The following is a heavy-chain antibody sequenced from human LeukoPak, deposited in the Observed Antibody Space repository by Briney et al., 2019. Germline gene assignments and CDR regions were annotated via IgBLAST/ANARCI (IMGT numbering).Heavy chain of an antibody. V-gene: IGHV3-30*18. CDR1: GFTFSSYG. Sequence: PGRSLRLSCAASGFTFSSYGMHWVRQAPGKGLEWVAAISYDGRNKEYADSVKGRFTISRDDSKNTLYVQMNSLRAEDTAVYYCAKDRGYSHGFEYWGQGTLVTISS. CDR2: ISYDGRNK. J-gene: IGHJ4*02. CDR3: AKDRGYSHGFEY. D-gene: IGHD5-12*01.